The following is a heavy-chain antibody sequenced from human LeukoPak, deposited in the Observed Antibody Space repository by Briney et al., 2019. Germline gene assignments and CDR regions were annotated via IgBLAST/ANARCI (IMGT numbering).Heavy chain of an antibody. J-gene: IGHJ3*02. V-gene: IGHV3-21*01. Sequence: GGSLRLSCAASGFAFCSYSMNWVRQAPGKGLEWVSSISSSSSYIYYADSVKGRFTISRDNAKNSLYLQMNSLRVEVTAVYYCARTTGTRREDAFDIWGQGTMVTVSS. CDR3: ARTTGTRREDAFDI. D-gene: IGHD1-1*01. CDR1: GFAFCSYS. CDR2: ISSSSSYI.